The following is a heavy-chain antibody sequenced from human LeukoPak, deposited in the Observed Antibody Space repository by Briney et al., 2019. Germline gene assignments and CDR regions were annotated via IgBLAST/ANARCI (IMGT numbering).Heavy chain of an antibody. CDR1: GFTFSSYA. D-gene: IGHD2-8*01. CDR2: ISGSGGST. CDR3: ARIMVYAIDYFDY. J-gene: IGHJ4*02. Sequence: GGSLRLSCAASGFTFSSYAMSWVRQAPGKGLEWVSAISGSGGSTYYADSVKGRFTISRDNSENTLYLQMNSLRAEDTAVYYCARIMVYAIDYFDYWGQGTLVTVSS. V-gene: IGHV3-23*01.